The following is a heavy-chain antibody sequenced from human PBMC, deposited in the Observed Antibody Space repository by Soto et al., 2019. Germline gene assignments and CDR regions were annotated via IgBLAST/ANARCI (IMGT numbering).Heavy chain of an antibody. Sequence: SEILSLTCTVSGGSISDYYWSWIRQPPGKGLEWIGYIFYSGSTNYNPSLKSRVTISVDTSRNQFSLKLSSVAAADTAVYYCARRASWFFDYWGQGTLVTVSS. V-gene: IGHV4-59*01. CDR1: GGSISDYY. CDR2: IFYSGST. D-gene: IGHD6-13*01. J-gene: IGHJ4*02. CDR3: ARRASWFFDY.